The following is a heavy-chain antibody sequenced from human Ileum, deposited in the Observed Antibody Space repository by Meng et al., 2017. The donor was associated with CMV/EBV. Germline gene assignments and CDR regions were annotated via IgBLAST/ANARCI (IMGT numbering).Heavy chain of an antibody. D-gene: IGHD5-12*01. Sequence: SVQVSRKASGYTFSTYGISWVRQAPGQGLEWMGWISAHNGNTNYAQKFQDRVTMTTDTSTSTVYMELRSLRSDDTAMYYCTRDSTQWLRVAHEAFDVWGQGTTVTVSS. J-gene: IGHJ6*02. CDR3: TRDSTQWLRVAHEAFDV. V-gene: IGHV1-18*01. CDR1: GYTFSTYG. CDR2: ISAHNGNT.